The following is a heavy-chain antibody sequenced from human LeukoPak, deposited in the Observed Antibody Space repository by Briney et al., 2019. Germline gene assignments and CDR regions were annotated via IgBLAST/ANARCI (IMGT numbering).Heavy chain of an antibody. J-gene: IGHJ4*02. CDR1: GGTFSSYP. Sequence: SVKVSCKASGGTFSSYPFTWVRQAPGQGLEWMGEITPIFGAANYAQTFQGRVTITADESTSTVFMELSSLRSDDTAFYYCARNSRVASTSGLNYWGQGTLVTASS. D-gene: IGHD4-23*01. CDR2: ITPIFGAA. V-gene: IGHV1-69*13. CDR3: ARNSRVASTSGLNY.